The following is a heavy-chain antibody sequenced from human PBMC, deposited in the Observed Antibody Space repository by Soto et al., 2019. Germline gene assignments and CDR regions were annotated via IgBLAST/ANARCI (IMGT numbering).Heavy chain of an antibody. Sequence: QVQLVQSGAEVKKPGASVKVSCKASGYTFTSDDINWVRQATGQGLEWMGWMNRNSGNTGYAQKFQGRVTMTWNTSISTAYRELSSLRSEATAVYYCARGRRLGIDSMDVWGQGTTVTVSS. V-gene: IGHV1-8*01. CDR2: MNRNSGNT. CDR3: ARGRRLGIDSMDV. J-gene: IGHJ6*02. D-gene: IGHD7-27*01. CDR1: GYTFTSDD.